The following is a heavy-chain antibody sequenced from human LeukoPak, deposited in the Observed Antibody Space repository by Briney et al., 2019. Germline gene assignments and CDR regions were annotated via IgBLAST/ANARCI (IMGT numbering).Heavy chain of an antibody. CDR2: INPSGST. CDR3: ARDHHYGSGSYKDALVGWFDP. D-gene: IGHD3-10*01. J-gene: IGHJ5*02. Sequence: PGGSLRLSCAASGFTFSNSWMTWVRQSPGKGLEWIGDINPSGSTYYNPSLKSRLTISVDTSKNQFSLKLRSVTAADTAVYYCARDHHYGSGSYKDALVGWFDPWGQGTLVTVSS. CDR1: GFTFSNSW. V-gene: IGHV4-34*01.